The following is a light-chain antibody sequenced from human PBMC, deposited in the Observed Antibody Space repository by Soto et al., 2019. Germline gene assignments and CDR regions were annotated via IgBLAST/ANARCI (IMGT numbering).Light chain of an antibody. J-gene: IGKJ1*01. CDR3: LQHYNYPRT. V-gene: IGKV1-17*01. CDR2: TAS. CDR1: QGINND. Sequence: DVQMTQSPSSLSASVGDRVTITCRTSQGINNDFSWYQQKAGEAPNLLIYTASALQRGVPSRFSGGGSGTEFTLTINGLQPEDFATYYCLQHYNYPRTFGQGTKVEV.